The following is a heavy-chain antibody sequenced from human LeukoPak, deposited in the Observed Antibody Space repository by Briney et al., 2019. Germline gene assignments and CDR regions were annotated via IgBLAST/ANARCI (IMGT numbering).Heavy chain of an antibody. CDR1: GFTFSGFW. Sequence: PGGSLRLSCAASGFTFSGFWMNWVRQAPGKGLEWVANIKQDGSEIYYEDSVKGRFTISRDNAKNSLYLQMNSLRVEETAVYYCARAGVAVAATLWDWGQGTLVTVSS. J-gene: IGHJ4*02. D-gene: IGHD6-19*01. CDR2: IKQDGSEI. V-gene: IGHV3-7*04. CDR3: ARAGVAVAATLWD.